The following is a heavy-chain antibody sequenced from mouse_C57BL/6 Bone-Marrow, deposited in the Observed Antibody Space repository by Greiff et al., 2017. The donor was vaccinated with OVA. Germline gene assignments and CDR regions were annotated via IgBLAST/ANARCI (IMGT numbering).Heavy chain of an antibody. V-gene: IGHV8-8*01. J-gene: IGHJ1*03. CDR2: IWWDDDK. CDR1: GFSLSTFGMG. Sequence: QVTLKVSGPGILQPSQTLSLTCSFSGFSLSTFGMGVGWIRQPSGKGLEWLAHIWWDDDKYYNPALKGRLTISKDTSKNQVFLKIANVDTADTATYYCAFTTVVAPYWYFDVWGTGTTVTVSS. D-gene: IGHD1-1*01. CDR3: AFTTVVAPYWYFDV.